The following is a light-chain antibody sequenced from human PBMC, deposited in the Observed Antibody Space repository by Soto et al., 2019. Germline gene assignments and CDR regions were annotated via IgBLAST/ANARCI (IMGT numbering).Light chain of an antibody. J-gene: IGKJ5*01. Sequence: EIVLTQSPATLSLSPGEGATLSCRASQSVSSTFLAWYQHKPGRPPRLLIYGASSRATDIPDRFSGGGSGTDFTLTIIRLEPEDFTVYYCQQYGSSPSITFGQGTRLEIK. CDR3: QQYGSSPSIT. V-gene: IGKV3-20*01. CDR1: QSVSSTF. CDR2: GAS.